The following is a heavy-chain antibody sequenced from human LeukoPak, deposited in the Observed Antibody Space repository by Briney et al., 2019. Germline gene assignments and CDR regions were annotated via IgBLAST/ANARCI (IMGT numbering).Heavy chain of an antibody. CDR1: GFTFRSYG. D-gene: IGHD3-22*01. J-gene: IGHJ5*02. CDR2: IWYDGSNK. Sequence: PGGPLRLSCAASGFTFRSYGMHWVRQAPGKGLEWVAVIWYDGSNKYYADSVKRRFTISRDNSKNTLYLQMNSLRAEDTAVYYGARDDRGLNWFDPWGQGTLVTVSS. V-gene: IGHV3-33*08. CDR3: ARDDRGLNWFDP.